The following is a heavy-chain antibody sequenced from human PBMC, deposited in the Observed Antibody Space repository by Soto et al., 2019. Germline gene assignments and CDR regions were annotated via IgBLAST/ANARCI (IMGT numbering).Heavy chain of an antibody. Sequence: PGGSLRLSCAASGFSFSRYGIHWVRQPPGKGLEWVAVISYDESSTFYADSVKGRFTISRDNSKNTLFLQMNSLRPEDTAVYYCSKAMIGSYDSDAFDVWGQGTMVTVSS. CDR2: ISYDESST. J-gene: IGHJ3*01. D-gene: IGHD3-22*01. V-gene: IGHV3-30*18. CDR1: GFSFSRYG. CDR3: SKAMIGSYDSDAFDV.